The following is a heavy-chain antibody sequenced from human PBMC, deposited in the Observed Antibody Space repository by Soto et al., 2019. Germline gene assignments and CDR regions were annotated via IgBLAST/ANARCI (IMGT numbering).Heavy chain of an antibody. CDR1: GFTFSSFA. J-gene: IGHJ4*02. CDR3: AKNLGPGYSSGWFLDY. D-gene: IGHD6-19*01. CDR2: ISASGGST. Sequence: GGSLRLSCAASGFTFSSFAMSWVRQAPGKGLEWVSAISASGGSTYYADSVKGRFTISRDNSRNTLYLQMNSLRAEDTAVYYCAKNLGPGYSSGWFLDYWGQGTLVTVSS. V-gene: IGHV3-23*01.